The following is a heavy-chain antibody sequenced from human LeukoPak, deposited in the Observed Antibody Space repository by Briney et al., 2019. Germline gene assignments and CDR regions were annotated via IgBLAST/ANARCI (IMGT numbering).Heavy chain of an antibody. J-gene: IGHJ3*02. D-gene: IGHD2-2*01. Sequence: PSETLSLTCTVSGGSISSGGYYWSWIRQPPGKGLEWIGYIYHSGSTYYNPSLKSRVTISVDRSKNQFSLKLSSVTAADTAVYYCARREGIVVVDALDIWGQGTMVTVSS. CDR2: IYHSGST. V-gene: IGHV4-30-2*01. CDR1: GGSISSGGYY. CDR3: ARREGIVVVDALDI.